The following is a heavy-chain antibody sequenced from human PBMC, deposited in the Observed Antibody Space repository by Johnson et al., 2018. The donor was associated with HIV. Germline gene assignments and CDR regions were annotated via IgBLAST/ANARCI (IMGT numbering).Heavy chain of an antibody. V-gene: IGHV3-30*02. D-gene: IGHD2-2*01. J-gene: IGHJ3*02. CDR3: VTLSSTSREDAFDI. CDR1: GFIFRTYG. CDR2: IRYDGSNK. Sequence: VQLVESGGGVVQPGGTLRLSCAASGFIFRTYGMHWVRQAPGKGLEWVAFIRYDGSNKYYADSVKGRFTISRDNAKKSLYLQMNSLRAEDTAVYYCVTLSSTSREDAFDIWGQGTMVTVSS.